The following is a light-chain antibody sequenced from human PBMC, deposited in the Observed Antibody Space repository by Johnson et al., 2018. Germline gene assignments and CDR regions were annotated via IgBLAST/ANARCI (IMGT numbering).Light chain of an antibody. CDR2: ENN. Sequence: QSVLTQPPSVSAAPGQKVTISCSGSSSNIGNNYVSWYQQLPGTAPKLLIYENNKRPSGIPDRFSGSTSGTSATLGITGLQTGDEADYYCGTGDSSLSSGNVFGTGTKVTVL. CDR3: GTGDSSLSSGNV. V-gene: IGLV1-51*02. CDR1: SSNIGNNY. J-gene: IGLJ1*01.